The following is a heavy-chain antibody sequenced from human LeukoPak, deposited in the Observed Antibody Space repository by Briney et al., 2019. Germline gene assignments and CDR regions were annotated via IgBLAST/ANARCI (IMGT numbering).Heavy chain of an antibody. CDR3: ARYGSRNSHFDY. J-gene: IGHJ4*02. CDR2: IYYSGST. V-gene: IGHV4-59*08. D-gene: IGHD3-10*01. Sequence: SETLSLTCTVSGDSISSYSRSWIRQPPGKGLEWIGVIYYSGSTKYNPSLKSRVTISVDTSKNQNQFSLKLSSVTAADTAVYYCARYGSRNSHFDYWGQGTLVTVSS. CDR1: GDSISSYS.